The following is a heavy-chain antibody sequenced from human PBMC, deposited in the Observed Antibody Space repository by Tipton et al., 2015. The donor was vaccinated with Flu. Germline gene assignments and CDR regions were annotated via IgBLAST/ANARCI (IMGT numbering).Heavy chain of an antibody. CDR2: ISNSGGST. CDR1: RIIFSSYA. D-gene: IGHD1-26*01. CDR3: ASFVGASVSYKGFDY. V-gene: IGHV3-23*01. Sequence: SLGLSCAASRIIFSSYAMSWVRQAPGKGLEWVSSISNSGGSTYYADSVKGRFTISRDNSRNTLYLQMNSLRAEDTAVYYCASFVGASVSYKGFDYWGLGTLVPVSS. J-gene: IGHJ4*02.